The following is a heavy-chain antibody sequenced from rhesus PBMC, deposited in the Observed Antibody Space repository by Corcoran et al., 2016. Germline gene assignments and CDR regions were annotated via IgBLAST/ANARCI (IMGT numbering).Heavy chain of an antibody. D-gene: IGHD6S26*01. Sequence: QVQLQQWGEGLVKPSETLSLTCAVYGGSVSGYWWGWIRQPPGKGLEGVGRIRSGGSTNYNPSLKSRVTISIDTSKNQFSLKLSSVTAADTAVYYCARQGVIAAAGPGGYYGLDSWGQGVVVTVSS. CDR2: IRSGGST. J-gene: IGHJ6*01. V-gene: IGHV4-160*01. CDR3: ARQGVIAAAGPGGYYGLDS. CDR1: GGSVSGYW.